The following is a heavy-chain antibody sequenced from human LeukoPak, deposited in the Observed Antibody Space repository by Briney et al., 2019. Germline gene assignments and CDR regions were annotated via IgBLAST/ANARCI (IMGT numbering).Heavy chain of an antibody. D-gene: IGHD3-22*01. V-gene: IGHV1-69*05. J-gene: IGHJ4*02. Sequence: ASVKVSCKASGGTFSSYAISWVRQAPGQGLEWMGGIIPIFGTANYAQKFQGRVTITTDESTSTAYMELSRLRSDDTAVYYCARLYYDSSGYYSSPDDYWGQGTLVTVSS. CDR2: IIPIFGTA. CDR1: GGTFSSYA. CDR3: ARLYYDSSGYYSSPDDY.